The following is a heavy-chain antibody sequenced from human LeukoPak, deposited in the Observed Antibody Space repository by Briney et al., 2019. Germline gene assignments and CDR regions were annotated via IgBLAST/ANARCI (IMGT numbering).Heavy chain of an antibody. V-gene: IGHV1-69*04. CDR1: GGTFSSYA. CDR3: ARDLLYYDSSGYYQGRNDY. D-gene: IGHD3-22*01. CDR2: IIPILGIA. Sequence: ASVKVSCKASGGTFSSYAISWVRQAPGQGLEWMGRIIPILGIANYAQKFQGRVTITADKSTSTAYMELSSLRSEDTAVYYRARDLLYYDSSGYYQGRNDYWGQGTLVTVSS. J-gene: IGHJ4*02.